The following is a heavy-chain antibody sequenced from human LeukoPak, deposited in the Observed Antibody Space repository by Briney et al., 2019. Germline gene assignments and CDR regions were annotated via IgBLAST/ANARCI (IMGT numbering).Heavy chain of an antibody. Sequence: SETLSLTCTVSGGSISSHYWSWIRQPPGKGLEWIGYIYYSGSTNCNPSLKSRVTISVDTSKNQFSLKLSSVTAADTAVYYCAREIAAAGTNWFDPWGQGTLVTVSS. J-gene: IGHJ5*02. V-gene: IGHV4-59*11. CDR3: AREIAAAGTNWFDP. CDR2: IYYSGST. CDR1: GGSISSHY. D-gene: IGHD6-13*01.